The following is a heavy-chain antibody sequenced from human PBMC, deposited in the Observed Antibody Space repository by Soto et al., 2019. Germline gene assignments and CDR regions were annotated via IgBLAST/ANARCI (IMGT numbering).Heavy chain of an antibody. CDR3: ARGNSYYDFWSGYYSYYYMDV. D-gene: IGHD3-3*01. J-gene: IGHJ6*03. Sequence: GGSLRLSCAASGFTFSSYAMHWVRQAPGKGLEYVSAISSNGGSTYYANSVKGRFTISRDNSKNTLYLQMGSLRAEDMAVYYCARGNSYYDFWSGYYSYYYMDVWGKGTTVTVSS. CDR2: ISSNGGST. CDR1: GFTFSSYA. V-gene: IGHV3-64*01.